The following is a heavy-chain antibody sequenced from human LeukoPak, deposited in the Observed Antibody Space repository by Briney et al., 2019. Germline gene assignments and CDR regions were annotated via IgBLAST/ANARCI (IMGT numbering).Heavy chain of an antibody. CDR1: GFTFSSHV. CDR3: AEGALVVVITTTVGFDY. Sequence: GGSLRLSCAASGFTFSSHVMSWVRQAPGKGLEWVSTISGNGGSTYYADTVKGRFTISRDNSKNTLYLQMNSLRAEDTAVYYCAEGALVVVITTTVGFDYWGQGTLVTVSS. V-gene: IGHV3-23*01. J-gene: IGHJ4*02. CDR2: ISGNGGST. D-gene: IGHD3-22*01.